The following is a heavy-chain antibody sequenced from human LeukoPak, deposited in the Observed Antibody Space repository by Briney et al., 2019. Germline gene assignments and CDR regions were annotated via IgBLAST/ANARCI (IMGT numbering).Heavy chain of an antibody. CDR1: GGTFSSYA. J-gene: IGHJ4*02. CDR3: ARAGLHGYISAYRGLYFDY. Sequence: SVKVSCKASGGTFSSYAISWVRQAPGQGLEWMGRIIPIFGTANYAQKFQGRVTITTDESTSTAYMELSSLRSEDTAVYYCARAGLHGYISAYRGLYFDYWGQGTLATVSS. D-gene: IGHD5-18*01. CDR2: IIPIFGTA. V-gene: IGHV1-69*05.